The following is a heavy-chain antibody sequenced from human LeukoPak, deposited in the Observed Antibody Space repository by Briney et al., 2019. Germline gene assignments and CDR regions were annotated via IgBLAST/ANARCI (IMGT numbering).Heavy chain of an antibody. J-gene: IGHJ6*03. CDR3: ARSRLWLFYYYYMDV. V-gene: IGHV4-34*01. Sequence: SETLSLTCTVSGGSISSYYWSWIRQPPGKGLEWIGEINHSGSTNYNPSLKSRVTISVDTSKNQFSLKLSSVTAADTAVYYCARSRLWLFYYYYMDVWGKGTTVAVSS. CDR2: INHSGST. CDR1: GGSISSYY. D-gene: IGHD5-18*01.